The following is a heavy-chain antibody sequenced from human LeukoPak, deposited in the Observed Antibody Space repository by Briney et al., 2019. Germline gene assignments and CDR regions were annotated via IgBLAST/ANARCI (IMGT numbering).Heavy chain of an antibody. CDR3: ARARSPYLNYYGSGGPHDY. Sequence: PSQTLSPTCTVSGGSISSGGYYWSWIRQPPGKGLEWIGEINHSGSTNYNPSLKSRVTISVDTSKNQFSLKLSSVTAADTAVYYCARARSPYLNYYGSGGPHDYWGQGTLVTVSS. V-gene: IGHV4-30-2*01. CDR2: INHSGST. J-gene: IGHJ4*02. CDR1: GGSISSGGYY. D-gene: IGHD3-10*01.